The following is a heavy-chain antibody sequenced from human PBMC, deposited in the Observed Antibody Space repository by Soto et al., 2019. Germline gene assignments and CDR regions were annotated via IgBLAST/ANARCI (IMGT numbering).Heavy chain of an antibody. CDR3: ARYSGGGF. CDR1: GFIVSNNN. CDR2: IFPDGGT. J-gene: IGHJ4*02. V-gene: IGHV3-53*01. D-gene: IGHD3-16*01. Sequence: GGSLRLSCAASGFIVSNNNMNWVRQAPGKGLEWVSVIFPDGGTYYADSVKGRFTVSRDSSNNMLFLQMISLGAEDTGVYYCARYSGGGFWGQGTQVTVSS.